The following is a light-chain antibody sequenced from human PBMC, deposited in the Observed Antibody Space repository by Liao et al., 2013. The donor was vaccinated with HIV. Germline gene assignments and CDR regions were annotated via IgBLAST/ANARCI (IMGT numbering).Light chain of an antibody. CDR3: QVWDSSGDRWV. CDR2: SDS. J-gene: IGLJ3*02. V-gene: IGLV3-21*04. CDR1: NIGSKS. Sequence: SYELTQPPSVSVAPGKTARITCGGNNIGSKSVHWYQQKPGQAPLLVIHSDSDRPLGIPERLSGSNSGKTATLTVSRVEAGDEADYYCQVWDSSGDRWVFGGGTKLTVL.